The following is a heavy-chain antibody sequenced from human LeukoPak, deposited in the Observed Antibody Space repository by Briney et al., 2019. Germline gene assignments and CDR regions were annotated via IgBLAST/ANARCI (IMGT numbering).Heavy chain of an antibody. Sequence: SETLSLTCAGYGGSFSGYYWSWIRQPPGKGPEWIGEINHSGSTNYNPPLKSRVTISVDTSKNQFSLKLSSVTAADTAVYYCARVPYSNYVRYYYYGMDVWGQGTTVTVSS. CDR1: GGSFSGYY. J-gene: IGHJ6*02. V-gene: IGHV4-34*01. CDR3: ARVPYSNYVRYYYYGMDV. D-gene: IGHD4-11*01. CDR2: INHSGST.